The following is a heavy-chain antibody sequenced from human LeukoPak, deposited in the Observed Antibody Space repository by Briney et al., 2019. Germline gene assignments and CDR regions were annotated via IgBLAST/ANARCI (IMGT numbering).Heavy chain of an antibody. V-gene: IGHV3-30-3*01. CDR1: GFAFSINA. D-gene: IGHD2/OR15-2a*01. CDR2: ISYDGSKK. CDR3: ARVAAAYDTFSYHGMDV. Sequence: GWSLRLSCAASGFAFSINAMHWVRQAPGKGREWVSLISYDGSKKYYADSVKGRFTISRDNSKITLHLQMNSLRPEDAAVYYCARVAAAYDTFSYHGMDVWGQGTTVIVSS. J-gene: IGHJ6*02.